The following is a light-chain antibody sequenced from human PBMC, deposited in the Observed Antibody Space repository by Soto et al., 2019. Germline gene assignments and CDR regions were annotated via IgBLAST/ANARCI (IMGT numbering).Light chain of an antibody. CDR3: QHQGT. CDR2: AAS. Sequence: AIRMTQSPSSLSASTGDRVTITCRASQGISSYLAWYQQKPGKAPKLLIYAASTLQSGVPSRFSGSGSGTAFTLTTSSLQPDDFATYYCQHQGTFGQGTKVDIK. CDR1: QGISSY. V-gene: IGKV1-8*01. J-gene: IGKJ1*01.